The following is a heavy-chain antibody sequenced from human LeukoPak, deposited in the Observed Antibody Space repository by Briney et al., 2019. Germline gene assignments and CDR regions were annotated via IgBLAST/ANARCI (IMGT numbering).Heavy chain of an antibody. CDR1: GFTFSSYA. CDR2: ITRSSNYK. V-gene: IGHV3-21*01. J-gene: IGHJ4*02. Sequence: PGGSLRLSCAASGFTFSSYAMSWVRQAPGKGLEWVSSITRSSNYKYYTESVKGRFTISRDNAKNSLYLQMNSLRAEDTDVYYCARLRYDGSGYYSISDYWGQGTLVTVSS. D-gene: IGHD3-22*01. CDR3: ARLRYDGSGYYSISDY.